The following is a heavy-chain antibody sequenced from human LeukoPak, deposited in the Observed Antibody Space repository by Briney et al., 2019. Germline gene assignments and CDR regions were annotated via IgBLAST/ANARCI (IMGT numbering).Heavy chain of an antibody. D-gene: IGHD4-11*01. Sequence: GGSLRLSCAASGFTFSSYAMSWVRQAPGKELEWVSAIDGSGTITYYADSVKGRFAISRDNSKNTLYLQMNSLRPEDTAVYSCARTSPVTANFDSWGQGTLVIVSS. V-gene: IGHV3-23*01. CDR3: ARTSPVTANFDS. J-gene: IGHJ4*02. CDR1: GFTFSSYA. CDR2: IDGSGTIT.